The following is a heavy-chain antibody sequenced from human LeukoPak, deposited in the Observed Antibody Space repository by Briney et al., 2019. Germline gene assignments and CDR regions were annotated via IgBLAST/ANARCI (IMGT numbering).Heavy chain of an antibody. Sequence: GASVKVSCKASGYTFTSYAMNWVRQAPGQGLEWIGWINTNTGNPTYAQGFTGRFVFSLDTSVSTAYLQISSLKAEDTAVYYCAREVRTPYYYDSSAEDYWGQGTLVTVSS. V-gene: IGHV7-4-1*02. D-gene: IGHD3-22*01. CDR1: GYTFTSYA. CDR2: INTNTGNP. J-gene: IGHJ4*02. CDR3: AREVRTPYYYDSSAEDY.